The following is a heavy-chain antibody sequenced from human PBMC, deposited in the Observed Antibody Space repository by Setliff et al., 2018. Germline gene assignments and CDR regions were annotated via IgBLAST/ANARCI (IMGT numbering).Heavy chain of an antibody. V-gene: IGHV4-30-4*08. D-gene: IGHD2-2*01. CDR1: GGSISSGDYY. CDR2: IYYSGST. CDR3: ARAYRSSTTCYERLDY. J-gene: IGHJ4*02. Sequence: PSETLSLTCTVSGGSISSGDYYWSWIRQPPGKGLEWIGYIYYSGSTYYNPSLKSRVTISVDTSKNQFSLKLSSVTAADTALYYCARAYRSSTTCYERLDYWGQGTLVTVSS.